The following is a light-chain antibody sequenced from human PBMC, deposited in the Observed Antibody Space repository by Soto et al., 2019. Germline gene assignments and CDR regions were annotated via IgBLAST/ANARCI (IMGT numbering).Light chain of an antibody. CDR2: VNS. V-gene: IGLV1-40*01. J-gene: IGLJ3*02. CDR3: QSYDRSLSTPV. CDR1: SSNIGSGYD. Sequence: QSVLTQPPSVSGAPGQRVTISCTGSSSNIGSGYDVHWYQQLPGTAPNPKLLIYVNSNRPSGVPDRFSGSKSGTSASLAITGLQAEDEADYYCQSYDRSLSTPVFGGGTKLTVL.